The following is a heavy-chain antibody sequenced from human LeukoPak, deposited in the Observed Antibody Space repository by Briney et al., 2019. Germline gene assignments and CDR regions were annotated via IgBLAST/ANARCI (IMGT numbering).Heavy chain of an antibody. J-gene: IGHJ6*02. Sequence: GASVKVSCKASGYTFTGYYMHWVRQAPGQGLEWMGIINPSGGSTSYAQKFQGRVTMTRDTSTSTVYMELSSLRSEDTAVYYCARGGAMTTVTHYYYYGMDVWGQGTTVTVSS. V-gene: IGHV1-46*01. CDR1: GYTFTGYY. CDR2: INPSGGST. CDR3: ARGGAMTTVTHYYYYGMDV. D-gene: IGHD4-4*01.